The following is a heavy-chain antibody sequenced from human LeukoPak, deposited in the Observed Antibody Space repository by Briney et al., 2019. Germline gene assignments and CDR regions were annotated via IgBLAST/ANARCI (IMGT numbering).Heavy chain of an antibody. CDR3: ARAKSVAGLPYYFDY. CDR2: IYHSGST. D-gene: IGHD6-19*01. J-gene: IGHJ4*02. CDR1: GGSISSSNW. V-gene: IGHV4-4*02. Sequence: SGTLSLTCAVSGGSISSSNWWSWVRQPPGKRLEWIGEIYHSGSTNYNPSLKSRVTISVDKSKNQFSLKLSSVTAADPAVYYCARAKSVAGLPYYFDYWGQGTLVTVSS.